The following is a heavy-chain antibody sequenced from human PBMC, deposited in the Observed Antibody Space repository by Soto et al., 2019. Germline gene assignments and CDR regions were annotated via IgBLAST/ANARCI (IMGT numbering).Heavy chain of an antibody. D-gene: IGHD1-1*01. CDR1: GFTFRSYA. CDR2: IRSSGDRT. V-gene: IGHV3-23*01. Sequence: GSLRLSCAASGFTFRSYAMSWVRQAPVKGLEWVSVIRSSGDRTYYADSVKGRFTISRDNSKNTLYMQMNSLRAEDTAVYYCAKQQGPGTPYYYAMDVWGQGTTVTVSS. CDR3: AKQQGPGTPYYYAMDV. J-gene: IGHJ6*02.